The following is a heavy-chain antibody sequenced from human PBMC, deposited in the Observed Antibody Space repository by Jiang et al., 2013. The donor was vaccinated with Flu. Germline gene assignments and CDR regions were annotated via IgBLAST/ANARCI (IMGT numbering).Heavy chain of an antibody. Sequence: GAEVKKPGSSVKVSCKASGGTFSNYAFSWVRQAPGQGLEWMGGIIPIFGTRNYAQKFQGRVTITADESTSTAYMELSSLRSEDTAVYYCARGDYGGNLVWRAFYYFDYWGQGTVVTVSS. J-gene: IGHJ4*02. CDR3: ARGDYGGNLVWRAFYYFDY. D-gene: IGHD4-23*01. CDR1: GGTFSNYA. CDR2: IIPIFGTR. V-gene: IGHV1-69*01.